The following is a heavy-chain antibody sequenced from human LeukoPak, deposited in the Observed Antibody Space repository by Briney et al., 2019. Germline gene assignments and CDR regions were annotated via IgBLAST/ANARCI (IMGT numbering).Heavy chain of an antibody. V-gene: IGHV3-74*01. Sequence: PGGSLRLSCAASGFTFSSYWMHWVRQPPGKGLVWVSRINPDGSVTTHADSVEGRFTISRDNAKNTLYLQMNSLRAEDTAVYYCARVGTARYDFDQWGQGTLVTVSS. CDR1: GFTFSSYW. CDR3: ARVGTARYDFDQ. CDR2: INPDGSVT. D-gene: IGHD7-27*01. J-gene: IGHJ4*02.